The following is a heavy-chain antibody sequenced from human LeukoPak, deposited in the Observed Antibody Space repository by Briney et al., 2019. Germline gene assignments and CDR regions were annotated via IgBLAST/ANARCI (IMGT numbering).Heavy chain of an antibody. Sequence: GGSLRLSCAASGFTFSSYAMSWVRQAPGKGLEWVSAISGSGGSTYYADSVKSRFTISRDNSKNTLYLQMNSLRVEDTAVYYCATGYSSGWYFYFQHWGQGSLVSVSS. CDR3: ATGYSSGWYFYFQH. CDR2: ISGSGGST. CDR1: GFTFSSYA. V-gene: IGHV3-23*01. J-gene: IGHJ1*01. D-gene: IGHD6-19*01.